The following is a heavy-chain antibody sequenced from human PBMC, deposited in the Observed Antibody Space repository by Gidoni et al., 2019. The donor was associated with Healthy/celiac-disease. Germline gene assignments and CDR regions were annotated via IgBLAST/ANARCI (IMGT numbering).Heavy chain of an antibody. J-gene: IGHJ4*02. CDR2: IWYDGSNK. D-gene: IGHD2-21*02. CDR3: ARGRTSAYCGGDCHPWSFDY. Sequence: VIWYDGSNKYYADSVKGRFTISRDNSKNTLYLQMNSLRAEDTAVYYCARGRTSAYCGGDCHPWSFDYWGQGTLVTVSS. V-gene: IGHV3-33*01.